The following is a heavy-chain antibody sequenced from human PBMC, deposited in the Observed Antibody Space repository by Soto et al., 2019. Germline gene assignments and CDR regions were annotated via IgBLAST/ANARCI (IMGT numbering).Heavy chain of an antibody. CDR1: GFTFSTYG. CDR2: GTASGANT. D-gene: IGHD2-21*02. CDR3: ARRHCGGDCYPYYLDY. Sequence: GGSLRLSCAASGFTFSTYGMAWLRQAPGKGLEWVSAGTASGANTYYADSVKSRFTISGDNSKNALFLQMTSLTPEDTAIYYCARRHCGGDCYPYYLDYWGQGAQVTVSS. J-gene: IGHJ4*02. V-gene: IGHV3-23*01.